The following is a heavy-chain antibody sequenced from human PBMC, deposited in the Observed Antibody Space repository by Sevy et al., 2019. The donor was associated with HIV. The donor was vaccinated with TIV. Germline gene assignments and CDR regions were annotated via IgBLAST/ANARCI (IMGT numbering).Heavy chain of an antibody. J-gene: IGHJ4*02. D-gene: IGHD3-22*01. CDR1: GGSISSYY. CDR2: IYTSGST. CDR3: ASGLTYYYDSSGYSSGGGFDY. Sequence: SETLSLTCTVSGGSISSYYWSWIRQPAGKGLEWIGRIYTSGSTNYNPSLKSRVTMSVDTSKNQFSLKGSSVTAADTAVYYCASGLTYYYDSSGYSSGGGFDYWGQGTLVTVSS. V-gene: IGHV4-4*07.